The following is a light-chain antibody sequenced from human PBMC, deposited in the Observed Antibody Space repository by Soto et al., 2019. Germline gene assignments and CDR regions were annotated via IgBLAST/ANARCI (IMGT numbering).Light chain of an antibody. V-gene: IGLV1-40*01. CDR2: GKS. CDR1: SSNIGTGYD. CDR3: QSYDSGLNWV. Sequence: QLVLTQPPSVSVTPGQRVTISCTGSSSNIGTGYDVHWYQQLPGTAPKLLIYGKSNRPSGVPDRFSGSRSGTSASLAITGLQAEDEADYYCQSYDSGLNWVFGGGTKLTVL. J-gene: IGLJ3*02.